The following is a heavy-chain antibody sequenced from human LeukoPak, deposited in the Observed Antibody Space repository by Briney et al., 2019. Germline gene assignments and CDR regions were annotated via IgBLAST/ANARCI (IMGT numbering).Heavy chain of an antibody. J-gene: IGHJ4*02. CDR1: GFTFSNYA. V-gene: IGHV3-23*01. CDR3: ARVATINPTDY. Sequence: GGSLRLSCAASGFTFSNYAMTWVRQAPGKGLEWVSSIRGSGGGTYYADSVKGRLAISRDNSKNTQYLQMYSLRAEDTAVYYCARVATINPTDYWGQGTLVTVSS. D-gene: IGHD5-24*01. CDR2: IRGSGGGT.